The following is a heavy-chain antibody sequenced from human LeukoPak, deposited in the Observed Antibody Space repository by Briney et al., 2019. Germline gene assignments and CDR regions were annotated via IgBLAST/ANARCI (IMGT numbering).Heavy chain of an antibody. CDR1: DYTFSNYG. Sequence: GASLKVSCTASDYTFSNYGITWVRQAPGQGLEWMGSISGYNANTHYAQRFQDRLKVTIDTSTKTAYMELRSLRSDDTAVYFCARDRGAYGDYYAYWGQGTPVTVSS. CDR2: ISGYNANT. J-gene: IGHJ4*02. CDR3: ARDRGAYGDYYAY. V-gene: IGHV1-18*01. D-gene: IGHD5-12*01.